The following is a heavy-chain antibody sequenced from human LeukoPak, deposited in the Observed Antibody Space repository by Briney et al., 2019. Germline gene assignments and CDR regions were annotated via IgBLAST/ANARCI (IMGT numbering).Heavy chain of an antibody. CDR1: GYTFTSYD. CDR2: MNPNGGNT. V-gene: IGHV1-8*01. J-gene: IGHJ4*02. D-gene: IGHD6-19*01. CDR3: ARGLRWAVADFFDY. Sequence: ASVKVSCKASGYTFTSYDINWVRQATGQGLEWMGWMNPNGGNTGYAQKFQGRVTMTRNTPISTAYMELSSLRSEDTAVYYCARGLRWAVADFFDYWGQGTLVTVSS.